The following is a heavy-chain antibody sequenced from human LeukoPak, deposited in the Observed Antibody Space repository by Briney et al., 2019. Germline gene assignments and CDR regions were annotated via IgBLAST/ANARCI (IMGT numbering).Heavy chain of an antibody. CDR1: GGSISSGDYY. CDR2: IYYSGST. D-gene: IGHD3-3*01. Sequence: PSQTLSLTCTVSGGSISSGDYYWSWIRQPPGKGLEWIGYIYYSGSTYYNPSLKSRVTISVDTSKNQFSLKLSSVTAADTAVYYCARGRYIRFLEWFRYNWFDPWGQGTLVTVSS. V-gene: IGHV4-30-4*01. J-gene: IGHJ5*02. CDR3: ARGRYIRFLEWFRYNWFDP.